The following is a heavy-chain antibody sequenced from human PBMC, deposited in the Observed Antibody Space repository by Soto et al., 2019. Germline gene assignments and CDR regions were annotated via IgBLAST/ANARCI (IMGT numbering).Heavy chain of an antibody. CDR1: GFSVSSHY. J-gene: IGHJ4*02. CDR2: MSGSTGTT. CDR3: AIGTFGRGWES. Sequence: PGGSLRLSCAAYGFSVSSHYMNWVRQAPGKGLEWVSGMSGSTGTTDYADSVKGRFTISRDNLKNTLYVQMNSLRGEDTAVYYCAIGTFGRGWESWGQGTLVTVSS. D-gene: IGHD3-16*01. V-gene: IGHV3-23*01.